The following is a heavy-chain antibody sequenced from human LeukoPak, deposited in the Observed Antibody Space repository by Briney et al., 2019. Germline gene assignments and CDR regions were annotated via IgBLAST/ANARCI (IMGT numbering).Heavy chain of an antibody. V-gene: IGHV1-69*04. D-gene: IGHD6-13*01. J-gene: IGHJ6*04. CDR1: GGTFSSYA. CDR3: ARGTRAAASTYGMDV. Sequence: GSSVKVSCKASGGTFSSYAISWVRQAPGQGLEWMGRIIPILGIANYAQKFQGRVTITADKSTSTAYMELSSLRSEDTAVYYCARGTRAAASTYGMDVWGKGTTVTVSS. CDR2: IIPILGIA.